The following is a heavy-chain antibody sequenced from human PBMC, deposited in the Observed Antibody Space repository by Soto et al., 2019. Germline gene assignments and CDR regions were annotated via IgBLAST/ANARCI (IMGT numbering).Heavy chain of an antibody. J-gene: IGHJ5*02. D-gene: IGHD1-1*01. Sequence: ASVKVSCKASGYTFTGYYMHWVRQAPGQGLEWMGWINPNSGGTNYAQKFQGRVTMTRDTSISTAYMELSRLRSDDTAVYYCVRGPLRNRKTGLEFNWFDPWGQGTLVTVSS. V-gene: IGHV1-2*02. CDR2: INPNSGGT. CDR1: GYTFTGYY. CDR3: VRGPLRNRKTGLEFNWFDP.